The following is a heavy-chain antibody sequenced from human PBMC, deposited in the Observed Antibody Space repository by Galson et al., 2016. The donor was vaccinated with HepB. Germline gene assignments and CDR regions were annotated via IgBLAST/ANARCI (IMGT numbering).Heavy chain of an antibody. CDR1: GASIRSGNYY. CDR3: ARDGGQELWKYFQE. Sequence: TLSLTCSVSGASIRSGNYYWSWIRQHPGKGLEWIGNIHNSGSTYYNPSLKSRVTISLDTSKNQFSLKLRSVTAADTAVYYCARDGGQELWKYFQEWGQGTLVTVSS. CDR2: IHNSGST. D-gene: IGHD2-21*01. V-gene: IGHV4-31*03. J-gene: IGHJ1*01.